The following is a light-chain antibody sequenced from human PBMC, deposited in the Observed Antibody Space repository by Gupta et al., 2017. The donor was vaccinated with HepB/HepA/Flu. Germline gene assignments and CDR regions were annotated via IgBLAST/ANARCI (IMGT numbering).Light chain of an antibody. J-gene: IGKJ4*01. CDR1: QSVLFSSNNKNY. V-gene: IGKV4-1*01. CDR2: WAS. Sequence: IVMTQSPDSLPVSLGERATVNCNSSQSVLFSSNNKNYFAWYQQKAGQPPKLLIYWASARESGVPYRFSGSGSGTDFTLTISSLHAEDVAVYYCQQYLRAPPTFGGGTRVEIK. CDR3: QQYLRAPPT.